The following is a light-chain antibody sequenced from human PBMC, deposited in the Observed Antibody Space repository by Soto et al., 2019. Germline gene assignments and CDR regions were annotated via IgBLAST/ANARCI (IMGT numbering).Light chain of an antibody. CDR2: GAS. CDR1: QSVSSN. CDR3: QQYGSSPRT. J-gene: IGKJ1*01. Sequence: EIVMTQSPATLSVSPGERATLSCRASQSVSSNLAWYQQKPGQAPRLLIYGASSRATGIPDRFSGSGSGTDFTLTISRLEPEDFAVYYCQQYGSSPRTFCQGTKVDIK. V-gene: IGKV3-20*01.